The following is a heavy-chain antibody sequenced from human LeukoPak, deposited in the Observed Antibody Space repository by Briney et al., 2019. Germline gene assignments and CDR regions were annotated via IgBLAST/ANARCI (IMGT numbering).Heavy chain of an antibody. Sequence: GGSLRLSCAASGFTFSSYAMSWIRQAPGKGLEWLSAISPTTGTTFYADSVKGRFTISRDNSKNTLYLQMNILRAEDMAVYYCATKTSNGDRHFDYWGQGSLVTVSS. J-gene: IGHJ4*02. D-gene: IGHD4-17*01. CDR2: ISPTTGTT. V-gene: IGHV3-23*01. CDR3: ATKTSNGDRHFDY. CDR1: GFTFSSYA.